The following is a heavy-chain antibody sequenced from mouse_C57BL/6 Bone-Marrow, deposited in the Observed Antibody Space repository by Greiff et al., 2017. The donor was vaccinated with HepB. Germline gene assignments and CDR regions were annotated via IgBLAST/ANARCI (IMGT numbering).Heavy chain of an antibody. J-gene: IGHJ2*01. Sequence: QVQLQQSGAELVRPGPSVKMSCKASGYTFTNYWIGWAKQRPGHGLEWIGDIYPGGGYTNYNEKFKGKATLTADKSSSTAYMQFSSLTSEDSAIYYCARERDLYFDYWGQGTTLTVSS. D-gene: IGHD3-3*01. CDR1: GYTFTNYW. CDR2: IYPGGGYT. CDR3: ARERDLYFDY. V-gene: IGHV1-63*01.